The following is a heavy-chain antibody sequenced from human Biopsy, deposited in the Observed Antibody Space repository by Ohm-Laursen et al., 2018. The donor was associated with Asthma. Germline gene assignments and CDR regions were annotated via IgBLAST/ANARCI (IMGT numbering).Heavy chain of an antibody. J-gene: IGHJ4*02. CDR2: ISGSGGST. CDR1: GFTFSSYA. CDR3: ASQSSGPDFWSGYYYFDY. V-gene: IGHV3-23*01. Sequence: SLRLSCAASGFTFSSYAMGWVRQAPGKGLEWVSAISGSGGSTYYADSVKGRLTISRDNSKNTLYLQMNSLRAEDTAVYYCASQSSGPDFWSGYYYFDYWGQGTLVTVSS. D-gene: IGHD3-3*01.